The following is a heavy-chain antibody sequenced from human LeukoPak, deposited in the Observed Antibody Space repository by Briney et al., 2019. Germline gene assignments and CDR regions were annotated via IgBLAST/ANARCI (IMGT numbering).Heavy chain of an antibody. CDR3: ATGNYYYMDV. Sequence: PSETLSLTCTVSGGSISTNSYYWGWIRQPPGKGLKWIGSIYYSGSTYYNPSLKSRVTILVDTSKNQFSLKLSSVTAADTAVYYCATGNYYYMDVWGKGTTVTVSS. D-gene: IGHD1-26*01. J-gene: IGHJ6*03. CDR2: IYYSGST. CDR1: GGSISTNSYY. V-gene: IGHV4-39*07.